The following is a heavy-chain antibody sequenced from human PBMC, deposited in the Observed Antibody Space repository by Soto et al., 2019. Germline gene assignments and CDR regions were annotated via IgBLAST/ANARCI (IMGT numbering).Heavy chain of an antibody. Sequence: QVQLQESGPGLVKPSETLSLTCTVSGGSISGYFWSWIRQPPGKGLEWIGYISYSGSTNYNSSLRSRGTMSIDTSKNHFSLRLTSVTAADTAVYYCVRDGAATGSVYLAYWGQGTLVTVSS. CDR2: ISYSGST. V-gene: IGHV4-59*01. J-gene: IGHJ4*02. D-gene: IGHD6-13*01. CDR1: GGSISGYF. CDR3: VRDGAATGSVYLAY.